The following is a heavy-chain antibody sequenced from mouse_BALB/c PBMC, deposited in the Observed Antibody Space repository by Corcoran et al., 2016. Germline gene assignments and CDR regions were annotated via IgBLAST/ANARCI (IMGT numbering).Heavy chain of an antibody. J-gene: IGHJ2*01. V-gene: IGHV3-6*02. CDR3: ARGWDGGY. Sequence: DVQLQESGPGLVKPSQSLSLTCSVTGYSITSGYYWNWIRQFPGNKLEWMGYISYDGSNNYNPSLKNRISIIRDTSKNQFFLKLNSVTTEDTATYDCARGWDGGYWGQGTTLTVSS. CDR1: GYSITSGYY. D-gene: IGHD4-1*01. CDR2: ISYDGSN.